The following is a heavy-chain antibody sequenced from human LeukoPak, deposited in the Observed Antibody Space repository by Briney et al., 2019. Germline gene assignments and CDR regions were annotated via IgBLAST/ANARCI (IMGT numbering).Heavy chain of an antibody. D-gene: IGHD2-2*01. CDR3: ARGGFVRGYXSSXSXXDXFDP. CDR1: GYTFTGYY. V-gene: IGHV1-2*02. CDR2: INPNSGGT. Sequence: AASVKVSCKASGYTFTGYYMHWVRQAPGQGLEWMGWINPNSGGTNYAQKFQGRVTMTRDTSISTAYMELSRLRSDDTAVYYCARGGFVRGYXSSXSXXDXFDPWGQGTLVTVS. J-gene: IGHJ5*02.